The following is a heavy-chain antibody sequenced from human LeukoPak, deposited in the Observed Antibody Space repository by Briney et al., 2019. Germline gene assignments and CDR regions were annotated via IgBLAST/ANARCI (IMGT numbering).Heavy chain of an antibody. CDR3: ARDLAFPGSYGSAEFYFDF. D-gene: IGHD1-26*01. Sequence: ASVKVSCKASGYTFSNYGISWVRQVTGRGLEWMGWISGQTGKTKQAQKFQGRITLTTDSATNTAYMELRSLTSDDTAVYYCARDLAFPGSYGSAEFYFDFWGQGALVTVSS. J-gene: IGHJ4*02. CDR2: ISGQTGKT. CDR1: GYTFSNYG. V-gene: IGHV1-18*01.